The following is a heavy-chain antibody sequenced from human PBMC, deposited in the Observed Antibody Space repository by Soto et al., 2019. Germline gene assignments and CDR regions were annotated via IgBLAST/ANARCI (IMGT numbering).Heavy chain of an antibody. Sequence: QVRLVESGGGVVQPGRTLRLSCAASGFSFKSYSMHWVRHFPGRWLEWVALVAYDGNIKHYADSVKGRFTISRDNSKNTLFLQMSGLGSDDTATYYCAKGIAYLRNLRWLHGNYFDSWGQGTLVTVSS. V-gene: IGHV3-30*18. J-gene: IGHJ4*02. CDR3: AKGIAYLRNLRWLHGNYFDS. D-gene: IGHD2-21*01. CDR2: VAYDGNIK. CDR1: GFSFKSYS.